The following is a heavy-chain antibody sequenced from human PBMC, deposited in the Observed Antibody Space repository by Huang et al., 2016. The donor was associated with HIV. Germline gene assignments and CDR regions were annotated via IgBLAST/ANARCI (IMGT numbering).Heavy chain of an antibody. CDR2: ISSSCSTI. CDR3: ARVEYYDSTIDY. Sequence: QVQLVESGGGLVKPGGSRRLSCAASGFTFRAYYMSWIRQAPGKELEWVSYISSSCSTIYYADSVKGRFTIARDNAKNSLYLQMNSLRAEDTAVYYCARVEYYDSTIDYWGQGTLVTVSS. V-gene: IGHV3-11*01. D-gene: IGHD3-22*01. CDR1: GFTFRAYY. J-gene: IGHJ4*02.